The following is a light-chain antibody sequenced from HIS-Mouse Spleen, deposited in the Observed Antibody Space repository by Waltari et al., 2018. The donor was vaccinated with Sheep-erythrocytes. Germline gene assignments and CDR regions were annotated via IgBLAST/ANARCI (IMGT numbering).Light chain of an antibody. Sequence: QSALTQPASVSGSPGQSITIPCTGTSSDVGGYNYVPWYQQHPGKAPKLMLYEVSTRPSGVSNRFSGSKSGNTASLTISGLQAEDEADYYCSSYTSSSTWVFGGGTKLTVL. V-gene: IGLV2-14*01. CDR2: EVS. CDR3: SSYTSSSTWV. J-gene: IGLJ3*02. CDR1: SSDVGGYNY.